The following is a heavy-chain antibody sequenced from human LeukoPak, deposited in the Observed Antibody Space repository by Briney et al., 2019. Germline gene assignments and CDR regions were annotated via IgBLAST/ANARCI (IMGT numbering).Heavy chain of an antibody. CDR3: ARWGSNMAREKGDH. CDR2: IYYSGIT. CDR1: GGSISDYY. D-gene: IGHD3-10*01. Sequence: PSETLSLTCTVSGGSISDYYWSWIRQPPGKGLEWIGYIYYSGITNYNPSLKTRVTILVDTSKNQFSLKLSSVTAADTAVYYCARWGSNMAREKGDHWGQGTLVTVSS. V-gene: IGHV4-59*08. J-gene: IGHJ4*02.